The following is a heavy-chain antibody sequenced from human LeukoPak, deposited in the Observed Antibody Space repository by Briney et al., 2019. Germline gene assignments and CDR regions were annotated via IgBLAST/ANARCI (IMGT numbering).Heavy chain of an antibody. CDR2: ISGSGERK. Sequence: GGSLRLSCAASGFTLGHYAMSWVRQAPGKGLEWISAISGSGERKYYADSVTGRFTISIDASTDTLYLQLNSLGVDDTAIYFCAKEWKFSSNWYQHYFDSWGQGTLVTVSS. V-gene: IGHV3-23*01. CDR1: GFTLGHYA. D-gene: IGHD6-13*01. J-gene: IGHJ4*02. CDR3: AKEWKFSSNWYQHYFDS.